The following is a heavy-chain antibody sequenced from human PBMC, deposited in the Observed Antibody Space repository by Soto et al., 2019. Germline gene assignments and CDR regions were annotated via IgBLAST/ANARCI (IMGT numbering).Heavy chain of an antibody. Sequence: GASVKVSCKASGGTFSSYTISWVRQAPGQGLEWMGRIIPILGIANYAQKFQGRVTITADKSTSTAYMELSSLRSEDTAVYYCASSIRYSGYDYWDRKTGDHNLRGYYYYMDVWGKGTTVTVSS. CDR1: GGTFSSYT. CDR3: ASSIRYSGYDYWDRKTGDHNLRGYYYYMDV. V-gene: IGHV1-69*02. D-gene: IGHD5-12*01. CDR2: IIPILGIA. J-gene: IGHJ6*03.